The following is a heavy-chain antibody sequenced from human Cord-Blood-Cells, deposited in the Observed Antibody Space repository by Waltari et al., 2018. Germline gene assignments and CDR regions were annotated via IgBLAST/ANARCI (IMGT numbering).Heavy chain of an antibody. Sequence: QVQLVQSGAEVKKPGSSVKVSCKASGGTFSSYAISWVRQAPGQGLEWMGGIIPSFGIANYAQKFQGRVTITADESTSTAYMELSSLRSEDTAVYYCARDAQQLVRAEYFQHWGQGTLVTVSS. V-gene: IGHV1-69*01. D-gene: IGHD6-13*01. CDR3: ARDAQQLVRAEYFQH. CDR1: GGTFSSYA. J-gene: IGHJ1*01. CDR2: IIPSFGIA.